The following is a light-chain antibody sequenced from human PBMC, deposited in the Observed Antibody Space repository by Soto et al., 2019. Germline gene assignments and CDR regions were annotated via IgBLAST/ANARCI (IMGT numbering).Light chain of an antibody. V-gene: IGKV3-20*01. CDR2: GAS. J-gene: IGKJ4*01. CDR3: QHLGSSLLT. Sequence: EIVLTQSPGTLSLSPRERATLSCRASQSVSSTYLAWYQQKPGQAPRLLIFGASSRATGIPGRFSGSGSGTDFTLTIITLEPEDCAVYYCQHLGSSLLTFAVETNVDIK. CDR1: QSVSSTY.